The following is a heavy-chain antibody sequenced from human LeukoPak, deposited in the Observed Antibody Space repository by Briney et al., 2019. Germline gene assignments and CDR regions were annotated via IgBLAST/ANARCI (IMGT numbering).Heavy chain of an antibody. V-gene: IGHV4-59*02. J-gene: IGHJ3*01. Sequence: PSQTLSLTCAVSGGSVSRHYWSWIRQPPGKGLEWIGYIYYSGKTYYIPSLHNRTTISVDTSNNDFSLKLTSVTAADTAVYYCARLVNNDNSGDPDTFDVWGRGTMVTVSS. D-gene: IGHD2-21*02. CDR2: IYYSGKT. CDR3: ARLVNNDNSGDPDTFDV. CDR1: GGSVSRHY.